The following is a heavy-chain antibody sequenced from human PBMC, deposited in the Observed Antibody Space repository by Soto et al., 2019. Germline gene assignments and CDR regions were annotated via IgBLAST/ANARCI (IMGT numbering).Heavy chain of an antibody. D-gene: IGHD3-22*01. CDR2: INAGNGNT. CDR3: ARDQGYDSSGYYYSQLDY. Sequence: ASVKVSCKASGYTFTSYAMHWVRQAPGQRLEWMGWINAGNGNTKYSQKFQGRVTITRDTSASTAYMELSSLRSEDTAVYYCARDQGYDSSGYYYSQLDYWGQGTLVTVSS. V-gene: IGHV1-3*01. J-gene: IGHJ4*02. CDR1: GYTFTSYA.